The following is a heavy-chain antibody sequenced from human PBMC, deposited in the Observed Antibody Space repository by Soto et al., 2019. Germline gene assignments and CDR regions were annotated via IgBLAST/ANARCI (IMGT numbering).Heavy chain of an antibody. V-gene: IGHV1-46*01. J-gene: IGHJ4*02. Sequence: QVQLVPSGAEVKKPGASVKVSCKDSGYTFTSYYIHWVRQAPGQGLEWMGIINPSGGSTSYAQKVQGRVTMTRYTSTSTVYMELSSLRSEDTAVYYCARGSVAGRRFDYRGQGTLVTVSS. D-gene: IGHD6-19*01. CDR3: ARGSVAGRRFDY. CDR2: INPSGGST. CDR1: GYTFTSYY.